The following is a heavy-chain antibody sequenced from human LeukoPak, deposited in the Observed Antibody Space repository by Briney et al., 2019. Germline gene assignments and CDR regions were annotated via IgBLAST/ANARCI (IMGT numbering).Heavy chain of an antibody. V-gene: IGHV1-3*01. J-gene: IGHJ4*02. CDR1: GYTFTSYA. Sequence: ASVKVSCKASGYTFTSYAIDWVRQAPGQRLEWMGWINAGNGNTKYSQKFQGRVTITRDTSASTAYMELSSLRSEDTAVYYCARGPGGRYFDWLSTPPHYFDYWGQGTLVTVSS. CDR3: ARGPGGRYFDWLSTPPHYFDY. CDR2: INAGNGNT. D-gene: IGHD3-9*01.